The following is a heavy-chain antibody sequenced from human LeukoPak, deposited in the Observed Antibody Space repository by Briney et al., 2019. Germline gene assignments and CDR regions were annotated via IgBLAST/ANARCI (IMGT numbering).Heavy chain of an antibody. CDR3: ARADYVTANDC. CDR2: ISSSSSYT. V-gene: IGHV3-11*05. CDR1: GFSFSDYY. D-gene: IGHD2-21*02. Sequence: GESLTLFCAASGFSFSDYYRSWIRQAPGKGLAWVAYISSSSSYTNYAYSVKGRFTISRDNAKNALYLQMNGLRAEDTAVYYCARADYVTANDCWGQGTLVTV. J-gene: IGHJ4*02.